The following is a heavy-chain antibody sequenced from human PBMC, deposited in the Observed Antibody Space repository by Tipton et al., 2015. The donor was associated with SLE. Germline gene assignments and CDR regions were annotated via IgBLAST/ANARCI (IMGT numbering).Heavy chain of an antibody. Sequence: TLSLTCTVSGGSIRSNYWSWIRQPAGKGLEWIGRIFRNGNTIYNPSLRSRVSISADTSKNEFSLRLTSVTAADTAVYYCARGGITIFGVVSLDYWGQGTLVTVSS. V-gene: IGHV4-4*07. CDR2: IFRNGNT. J-gene: IGHJ4*02. CDR3: ARGGITIFGVVSLDY. CDR1: GGSIRSNY. D-gene: IGHD3-3*01.